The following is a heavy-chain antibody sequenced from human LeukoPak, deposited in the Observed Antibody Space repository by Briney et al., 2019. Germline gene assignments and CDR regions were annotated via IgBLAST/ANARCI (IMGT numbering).Heavy chain of an antibody. CDR3: ARGSSSSWYWFDP. CDR1: GFTFSSYE. D-gene: IGHD6-13*01. Sequence: PGGSLRLSCAASGFTFSSYEMNWVRQAPGKGLEWVSYISSSGSTIYYADSVKGRFTISRDNAKNSLYLQMNSLRAEDTAVYYCARGSSSSWYWFDPWGQGTLVTVSS. J-gene: IGHJ5*02. CDR2: ISSSGSTI. V-gene: IGHV3-48*03.